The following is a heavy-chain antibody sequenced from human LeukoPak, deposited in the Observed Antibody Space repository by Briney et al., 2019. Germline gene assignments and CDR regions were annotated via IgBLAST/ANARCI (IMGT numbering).Heavy chain of an antibody. CDR3: ARVMEYQLLWYDY. D-gene: IGHD2-2*01. J-gene: IGHJ4*02. V-gene: IGHV4-38-2*02. CDR2: IYHSGST. CDR1: GYSISSGYY. Sequence: SETLSLTCTVSGYSISSGYYWGWIRQPPGKGLEWIGSIYHSGSTYYNPSLKSRVTISVDTSKNQFSLKLSSVTAADTAVYYCARVMEYQLLWYDYWGQETLVTVSS.